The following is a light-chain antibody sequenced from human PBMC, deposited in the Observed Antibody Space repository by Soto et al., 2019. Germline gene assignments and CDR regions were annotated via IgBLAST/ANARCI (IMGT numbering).Light chain of an antibody. J-gene: IGKJ1*01. CDR3: QQYGGSPRT. CDR1: QSVTSNY. V-gene: IGKV3-20*01. Sequence: EIVLTQSPDTLSLSPGERATLSSRASQSVTSNYLAWYQQKPGQAPRLLIYGASSRATGIPDRFSGSGSGTDFTLTISRLETEDFAVYYCQQYGGSPRTFGQGTKVEIK. CDR2: GAS.